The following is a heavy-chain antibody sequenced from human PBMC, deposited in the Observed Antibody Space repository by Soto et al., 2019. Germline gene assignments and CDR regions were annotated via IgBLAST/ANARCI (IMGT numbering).Heavy chain of an antibody. CDR2: IYYSGST. V-gene: IGHV4-59*08. D-gene: IGHD5-12*01. J-gene: IGHJ6*03. CDR1: GGSISSYY. Sequence: QVQLQESGPGLVKPSETLSLTCTVSGGSISSYYWSWIRQPPGKGLEWIGYIYYSGSTNYNPSLKSRVTISVDTSKTQFSMKLRSVTAADTAVYYCARRTVDIVATTFSTYYYMDVWGKGTTVTVSS. CDR3: ARRTVDIVATTFSTYYYMDV.